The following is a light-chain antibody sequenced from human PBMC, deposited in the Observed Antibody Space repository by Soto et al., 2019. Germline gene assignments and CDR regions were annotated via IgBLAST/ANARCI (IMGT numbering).Light chain of an antibody. CDR1: SSNIGSDY. V-gene: IGLV1-47*02. J-gene: IGLJ3*02. CDR2: TDY. Sequence: QAVLTQPPSVSGTPGQRGTISCSGSSSNIGSDYVYWYQQLPGTAPKLLIYTDYQRPSGVPDRFSGSKSGTSASLAISGLRSEDEADYWCAALDASLSAWVFGGGTKLPVL. CDR3: AALDASLSAWV.